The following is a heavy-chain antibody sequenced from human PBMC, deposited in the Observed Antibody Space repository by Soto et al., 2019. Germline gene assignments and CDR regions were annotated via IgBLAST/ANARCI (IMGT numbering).Heavy chain of an antibody. D-gene: IGHD3-3*01. CDR2: ISWNSGSI. CDR1: GFTFDDYA. Sequence: EVQLVESGGGLVQPGRSLRLSCAASGFTFDDYAMHWVRQAPGKGLEWVSGISWNSGSIGYADSVKGRFTISRDNAKNSLYLQMNSLRAEDTALYYCAKDIGNDFWSGYYGPAAFDIWGQGTMVTVSS. V-gene: IGHV3-9*01. J-gene: IGHJ3*02. CDR3: AKDIGNDFWSGYYGPAAFDI.